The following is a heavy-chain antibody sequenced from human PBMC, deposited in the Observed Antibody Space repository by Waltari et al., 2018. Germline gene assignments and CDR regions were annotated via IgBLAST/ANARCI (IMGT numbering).Heavy chain of an antibody. CDR2: IIPILGTA. V-gene: IGHV1-69*01. CDR3: ARDYRPLGFAPYYYGMDV. J-gene: IGHJ6*02. CDR1: GGTFSSYA. Sequence: QVQLVQSGAEVKKPGSSVKVSCKASGGTFSSYAISWVRQAPGQGLEWMGGIIPILGTANYEEKFQGMVTITADESTSTAYRELSSLRSEDTAVYYCARDYRPLGFAPYYYGMDVWGQGTTVTVSS. D-gene: IGHD3-10*01.